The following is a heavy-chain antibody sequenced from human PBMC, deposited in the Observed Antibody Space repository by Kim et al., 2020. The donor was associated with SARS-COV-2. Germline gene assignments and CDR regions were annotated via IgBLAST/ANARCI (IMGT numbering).Heavy chain of an antibody. CDR3: ARGWAYYAPGREDY. J-gene: IGHJ4*02. D-gene: IGHD3-10*01. CDR2: INTNTGNP. Sequence: ASVKVSCKASGYTFTNYGVNWVRQAPGQGLEWMGWINTNTGNPMYAQGFTGRFVFSLDTSVSTAYLQISSLKAEDTAVYYCARGWAYYAPGREDYWGQGTLVTVSS. CDR1: GYTFTNYG. V-gene: IGHV7-4-1*02.